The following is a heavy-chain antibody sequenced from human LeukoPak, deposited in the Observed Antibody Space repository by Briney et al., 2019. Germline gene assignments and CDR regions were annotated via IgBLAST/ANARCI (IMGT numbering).Heavy chain of an antibody. CDR2: IYYSGST. CDR1: GGSISSSSYY. D-gene: IGHD3-22*01. Sequence: SETLSLTCTVSGGSISSSSYYWGWIRQPPGKGLEWIGSIYYSGSTYYNPSLKSRVTISVDTSKNQFSLKLSSVTAADTAVYYCARDRQYYYDSSGYYRRRSDAFDIWGQGTMVTVSS. CDR3: ARDRQYYYDSSGYYRRRSDAFDI. V-gene: IGHV4-39*02. J-gene: IGHJ3*02.